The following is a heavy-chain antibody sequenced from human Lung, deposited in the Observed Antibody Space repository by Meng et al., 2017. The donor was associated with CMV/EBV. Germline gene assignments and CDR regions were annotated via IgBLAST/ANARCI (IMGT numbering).Heavy chain of an antibody. D-gene: IGHD6-19*01. J-gene: IGHJ4*02. CDR1: GYTFTTYY. Sequence: ASXXVSXKASGYTFTTYYMHWVRQAPGQGLEWMGIINPSGGSTSYAQKFQGRVTMTRDTSTSTAYTEMSGQRSEDAAVCYCARGSRGWTYYFDYWGQGTLVTVSS. CDR2: INPSGGST. CDR3: ARGSRGWTYYFDY. V-gene: IGHV1-46*01.